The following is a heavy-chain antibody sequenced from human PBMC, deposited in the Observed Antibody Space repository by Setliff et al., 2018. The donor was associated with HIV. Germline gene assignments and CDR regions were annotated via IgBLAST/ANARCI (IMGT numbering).Heavy chain of an antibody. D-gene: IGHD1-26*01. J-gene: IGHJ4*02. Sequence: PGGSLRLSCVASGFTFSNAWMSWVRQAPGKGLEWVGRIKTKTDGGTTDYAAPVKGRFTISRDDSENTLYLQMNTLKTDDTAVYYCTTSSGSFYQYYWGQGTLVTVSS. V-gene: IGHV3-15*01. CDR1: GFTFSNAW. CDR2: IKTKTDGGTT. CDR3: TTSSGSFYQYY.